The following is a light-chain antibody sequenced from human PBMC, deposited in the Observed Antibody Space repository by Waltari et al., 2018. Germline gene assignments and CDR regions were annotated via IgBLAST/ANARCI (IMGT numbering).Light chain of an antibody. CDR2: WAS. CDR3: QQSFTTPPN. V-gene: IGKV4-1*01. J-gene: IGKJ2*01. CDR1: QKVFYNSNDKNY. Sequence: DIVLTQSPDSLAVSLGERATINCKSSQKVFYNSNDKNYLVWYQQKSGQPPKLLIYWASTRESGVPDRFSGSGSGTEFTLTISNLQAEDVAVYYCQQSFTTPPNFGQGTKLEIK.